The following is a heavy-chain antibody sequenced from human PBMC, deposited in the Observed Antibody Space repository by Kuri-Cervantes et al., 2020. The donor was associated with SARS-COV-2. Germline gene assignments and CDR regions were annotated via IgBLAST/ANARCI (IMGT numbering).Heavy chain of an antibody. J-gene: IGHJ4*02. Sequence: GESLKISCAASGFTFSTYAMHWVRQAPGKGLEWVAVISYDGSNKYYADSVKGRFTISRDNSKNTLYLHMNSLRAEDTAVYYCAKVQVAYCGGDCSYLDYWGQGTLVTVSS. CDR3: AKVQVAYCGGDCSYLDY. V-gene: IGHV3-30-3*01. CDR2: ISYDGSNK. CDR1: GFTFSTYA. D-gene: IGHD2-21*01.